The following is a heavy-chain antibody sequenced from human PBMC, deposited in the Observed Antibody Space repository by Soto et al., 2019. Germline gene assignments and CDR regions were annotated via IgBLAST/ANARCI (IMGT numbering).Heavy chain of an antibody. CDR2: IYYSGST. Sequence: PSETLSLTCTVSGGSISSGDYYWSWIRQPPGKGLEWIGYIYYSGSTYYNPSLKSRVTISVDTSKNQFSLKLSSVTAADTAVYYCARDRNNYYGMDVWGQGTTVTVSS. CDR3: ARDRNNYYGMDV. V-gene: IGHV4-30-4*01. J-gene: IGHJ6*02. CDR1: GGSISSGDYY.